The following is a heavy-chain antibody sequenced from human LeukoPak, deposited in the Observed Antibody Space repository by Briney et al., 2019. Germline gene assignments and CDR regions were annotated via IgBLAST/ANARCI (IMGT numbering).Heavy chain of an antibody. V-gene: IGHV1-2*02. CDR3: GLMGATTNGRDDAFDI. D-gene: IGHD1-26*01. Sequence: ASVKVSCKASGYTFTGYYMHWVRQAPGQGLEWMGWINPNSGGTNYAQKFQGRVTMTRDTSISTAYMELSRLRSDDTAVYYCGLMGATTNGRDDAFDIWGQGTLITVSS. J-gene: IGHJ3*02. CDR2: INPNSGGT. CDR1: GYTFTGYY.